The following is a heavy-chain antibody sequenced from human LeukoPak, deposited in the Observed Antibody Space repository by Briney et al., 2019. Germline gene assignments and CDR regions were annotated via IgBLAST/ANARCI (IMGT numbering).Heavy chain of an antibody. Sequence: GGSLRLSCAASGFTVSSNYMSWVRQAPGKGLEWVSAISGSGGSTYYADSVKGRFTISRDNSKNTLYLQMNSLRAEDTAVYYCAKAGANYDFWSGYFYFDYWGQGTLVTVSS. J-gene: IGHJ4*02. CDR2: ISGSGGST. CDR1: GFTVSSNY. CDR3: AKAGANYDFWSGYFYFDY. V-gene: IGHV3-23*01. D-gene: IGHD3-3*01.